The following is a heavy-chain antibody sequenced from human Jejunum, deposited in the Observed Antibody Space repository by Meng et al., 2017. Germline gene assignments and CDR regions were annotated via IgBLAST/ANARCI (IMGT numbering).Heavy chain of an antibody. CDR2: ITAGNGNT. CDR3: ARDMPYSSGSFDY. V-gene: IGHV1-3*01. D-gene: IGHD3-10*01. CDR1: GFTFVSYA. J-gene: IGHJ4*02. Sequence: QGALVYVGAEVKKPGASVTVSCKASGFTFVSYAIYWVRQAPGQGLEWMGWITAGNGNTKYSQKFQGRVTITRDTSASTAYMELSSLRSEDTAVYYCARDMPYSSGSFDYWGQGTLVTVSS.